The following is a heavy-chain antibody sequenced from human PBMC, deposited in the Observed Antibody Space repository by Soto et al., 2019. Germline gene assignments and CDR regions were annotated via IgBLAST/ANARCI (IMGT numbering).Heavy chain of an antibody. Sequence: QLQLQESGPGLVKPSETLSLTCTVSGGSISSSSYYWGWIRQPPGKGLEWIGSIYYSGSTYYNPSLKSRVTISVDTSKNQSSLKLSYGTAADTAVYYCARQNDFNWFDPWGQGTLVTVSS. CDR2: IYYSGST. V-gene: IGHV4-39*01. CDR1: GGSISSSSYY. D-gene: IGHD3-3*01. CDR3: ARQNDFNWFDP. J-gene: IGHJ5*02.